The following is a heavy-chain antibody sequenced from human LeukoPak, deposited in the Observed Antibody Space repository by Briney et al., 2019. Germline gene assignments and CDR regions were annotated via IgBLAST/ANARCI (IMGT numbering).Heavy chain of an antibody. J-gene: IGHJ4*02. CDR1: GFTFSSYA. Sequence: PGGSLRLSCVVSGFTFSSYAMSWVRQAPGKGLEWVSAIGGSGDNTYYADSVKGRFTISRDNSKNTLFLQMHSLRAEDTAVYYCALVYDGNSAYGYWGQGTLVTVSS. CDR3: ALVYDGNSAYGY. D-gene: IGHD4-23*01. V-gene: IGHV3-23*01. CDR2: IGGSGDNT.